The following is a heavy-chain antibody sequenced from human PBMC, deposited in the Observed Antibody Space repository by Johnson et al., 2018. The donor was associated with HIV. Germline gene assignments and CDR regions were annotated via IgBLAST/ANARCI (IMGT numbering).Heavy chain of an antibody. D-gene: IGHD4-23*01. CDR2: ISTAGDT. Sequence: VQLVESGGGLVQPGGSLRLSCAASGFTFSNYAMSWVRQAPGKGLEWVSAISTAGDTYYPGSVKGRFTISRENAKNSLYLQMNSLRAGDTAVYYCARAFLATDYGGMWAFDIWGQGTMVTVSS. CDR1: GFTFSNYA. CDR3: ARAFLATDYGGMWAFDI. J-gene: IGHJ3*02. V-gene: IGHV3-13*01.